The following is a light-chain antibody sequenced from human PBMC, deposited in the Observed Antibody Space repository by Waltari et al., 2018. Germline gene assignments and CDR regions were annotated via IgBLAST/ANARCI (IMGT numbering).Light chain of an antibody. J-gene: IGKJ4*01. CDR2: DAS. Sequence: EIVLTQSPDTLSLSPGERATLSCRASQSVGSYLAWYQQKPGQAPRLLIYDASNRATGIPARFSGSGSGTDFTLTISSLEPEDFAVYYCQQRSNWLTFGGGTKVEIK. V-gene: IGKV3-11*01. CDR3: QQRSNWLT. CDR1: QSVGSY.